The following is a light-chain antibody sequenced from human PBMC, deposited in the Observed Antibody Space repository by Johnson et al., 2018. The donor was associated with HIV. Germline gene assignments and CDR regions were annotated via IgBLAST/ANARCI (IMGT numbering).Light chain of an antibody. Sequence: QPVLTQPPSVSAAPGQKVTISCSGSSSNIGNNYVSWYQQLPGTAPRLVTYDNNKRPSGIPDRFSGSKYGTSGTLGITGLQTGDEADYYCAAWDDSLSVLDVFGTGTKVTVL. CDR2: DNN. J-gene: IGLJ1*01. CDR3: AAWDDSLSVLDV. CDR1: SSNIGNNY. V-gene: IGLV1-51*01.